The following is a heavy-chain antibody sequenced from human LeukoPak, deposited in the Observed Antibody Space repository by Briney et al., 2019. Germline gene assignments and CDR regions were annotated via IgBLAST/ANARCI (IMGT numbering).Heavy chain of an antibody. J-gene: IGHJ4*02. Sequence: GGSLRLSCAASGFTFSSYAMSWVRQAPGKGLEWVSAISGSGGSTYYADSVKGRFTISRDNSKNTLYLQMDSLRAEDTAVYYCAKDYDILTGYPYYFDYWGQGTLVTVSS. CDR2: ISGSGGST. V-gene: IGHV3-23*01. D-gene: IGHD3-9*01. CDR1: GFTFSSYA. CDR3: AKDYDILTGYPYYFDY.